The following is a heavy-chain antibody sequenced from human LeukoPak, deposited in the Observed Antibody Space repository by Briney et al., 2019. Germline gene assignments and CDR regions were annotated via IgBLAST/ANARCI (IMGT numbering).Heavy chain of an antibody. V-gene: IGHV4-59*01. Sequence: SETLSLSCTVSGGSISSYYWSWIRQPPGKGLEWIGYIYHSGSTNYNPSLKSRVTISVDTSKNQLSLKLSSVTAADTAVYYCARTADTAMPYYYYGMDVWGQGTKVTVSS. CDR2: IYHSGST. CDR3: ARTADTAMPYYYYGMDV. CDR1: GGSISSYY. D-gene: IGHD5-18*01. J-gene: IGHJ6*02.